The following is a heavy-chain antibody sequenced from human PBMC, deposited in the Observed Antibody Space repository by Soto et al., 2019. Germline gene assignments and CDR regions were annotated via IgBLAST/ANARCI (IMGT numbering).Heavy chain of an antibody. J-gene: IGHJ5*02. D-gene: IGHD3-10*01. CDR2: IIPMYGPA. V-gene: IGHV1-69*01. Sequence: QVPLVQSGAAVKKPGSSVTVSCKASGVTFSSYAIHWVRQAPGQGLEWMGGIIPMYGPAKYAQRLQGRVTITADEATNTVYMELTSLTSQVTTVYYCARVTSMVRGVIDNWFDPWGHGTLVTVSS. CDR1: GVTFSSYA. CDR3: ARVTSMVRGVIDNWFDP.